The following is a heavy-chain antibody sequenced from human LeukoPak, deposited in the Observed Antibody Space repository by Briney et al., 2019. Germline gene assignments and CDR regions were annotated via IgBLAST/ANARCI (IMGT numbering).Heavy chain of an antibody. D-gene: IGHD6-6*01. Sequence: GASLKISCKGSGYSFTSYWIGWVRQMPGKGLEWMGIIYPGDSETRYSPSFQGQVTISADKSISTAYLQWSSLEASDTAMYYCARHTRYSSPSRVFEYWGQGTLVTVSS. J-gene: IGHJ4*02. V-gene: IGHV5-51*01. CDR1: GYSFTSYW. CDR2: IYPGDSET. CDR3: ARHTRYSSPSRVFEY.